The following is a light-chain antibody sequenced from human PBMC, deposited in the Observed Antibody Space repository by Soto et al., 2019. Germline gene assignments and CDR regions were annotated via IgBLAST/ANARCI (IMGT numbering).Light chain of an antibody. Sequence: AIRMTQSPSSLSASTGDRVTITCRASQGISSYLAWYQQKPGKAPKLLLYAASTLQSGVPSRFSGSGSGTDFTLTISGLQSEDFATYYCQQYYSYPGTFGQGTKGEIK. V-gene: IGKV1-8*01. CDR2: AAS. CDR3: QQYYSYPGT. CDR1: QGISSY. J-gene: IGKJ1*01.